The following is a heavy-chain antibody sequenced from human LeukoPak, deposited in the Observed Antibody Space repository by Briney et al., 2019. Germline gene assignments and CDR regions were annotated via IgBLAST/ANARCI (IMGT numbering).Heavy chain of an antibody. CDR2: INPSGGST. J-gene: IGHJ4*02. D-gene: IGHD3-22*01. Sequence: GASVKVSCKASGYTFTSYYMHWVRQAPGQRLEWMGIINPSGGSTSYAQKFQGRVTMTRDTSTSTVYMELSSLRSEDTAVYYCARDKSSPEYYYDSSGYYSNWGQGTLVTVSS. CDR1: GYTFTSYY. CDR3: ARDKSSPEYYYDSSGYYSN. V-gene: IGHV1-46*03.